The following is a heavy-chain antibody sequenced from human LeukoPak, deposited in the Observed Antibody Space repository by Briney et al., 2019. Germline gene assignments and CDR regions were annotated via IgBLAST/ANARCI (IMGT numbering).Heavy chain of an antibody. CDR2: IYHSGST. D-gene: IGHD4-17*01. CDR3: AGSSTVTTSGGMDI. CDR1: GGSISSGGYS. V-gene: IGHV4-30-2*01. Sequence: KPSETLSLTCAVSGGSISSGGYSWSWIRQPPGKGLEWIGYIYHSGSTYYNPSLKSRVTISVDRSKNQFSLKLSSVTAADTAVYYCAGSSTVTTSGGMDIWGQGTTVTVSS. J-gene: IGHJ6*02.